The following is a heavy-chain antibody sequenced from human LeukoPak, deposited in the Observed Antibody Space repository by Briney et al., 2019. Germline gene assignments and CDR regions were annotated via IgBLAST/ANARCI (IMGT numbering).Heavy chain of an antibody. D-gene: IGHD6-25*01. CDR3: ARVPRPATGAFDI. Sequence: SETLSLTCTVSGGSISSYYWSWIRQPPGKGLEWIGYIYYSGSTNYNPSLKSRVTISVDTSKNQFSLKLSSVTAADTAVYYCARVPRPATGAFDIWGQGTMVTVSS. V-gene: IGHV4-59*08. CDR1: GGSISSYY. J-gene: IGHJ3*02. CDR2: IYYSGST.